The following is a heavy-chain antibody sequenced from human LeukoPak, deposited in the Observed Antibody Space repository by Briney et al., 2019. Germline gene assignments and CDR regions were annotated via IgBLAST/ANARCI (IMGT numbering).Heavy chain of an antibody. J-gene: IGHJ4*02. CDR2: IIPIFGTA. Sequence: SVKVSCKASGGTFSSYAISWVRQAPGQGLEWMGGIIPIFGTANYAQKFQGRVTIIADESTSTAYMELSSLRSEDTAVYYCARDIAVAGTADDYWGQGTLVTVSS. CDR1: GGTFSSYA. D-gene: IGHD6-19*01. CDR3: ARDIAVAGTADDY. V-gene: IGHV1-69*13.